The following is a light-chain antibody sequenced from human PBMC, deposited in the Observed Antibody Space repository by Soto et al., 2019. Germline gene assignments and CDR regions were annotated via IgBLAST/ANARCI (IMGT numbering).Light chain of an antibody. V-gene: IGKV3-11*01. CDR3: QQRSNWPSWT. Sequence: EIGLTQSPGTLSSSPGERATLSCWASQSVSSSYLAWYQQKPAQAPRLIIYDASNRATGIPARFSGSGSGTDFTLTISSLEPEDFAVYYCQQRSNWPSWTFGQGTKVDIK. CDR2: DAS. J-gene: IGKJ1*01. CDR1: QSVSSSY.